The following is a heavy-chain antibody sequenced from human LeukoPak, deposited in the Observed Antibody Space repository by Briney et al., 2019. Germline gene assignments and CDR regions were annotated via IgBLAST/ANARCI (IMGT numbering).Heavy chain of an antibody. CDR1: GFSFSSYN. D-gene: IGHD5-24*01. V-gene: IGHV3-21*04. J-gene: IGHJ4*02. CDR2: LSTSSIYI. CDR3: AKSGYNRFDY. Sequence: GGSLRLSCAASGFSFSSYNLNWVRQAPGKGLEWVSSLSTSSIYIYYADSVKGRSTVSRDNAKNTLYLQMNSLRAEDTAVYYCAKSGYNRFDYWGQGTLVTVSS.